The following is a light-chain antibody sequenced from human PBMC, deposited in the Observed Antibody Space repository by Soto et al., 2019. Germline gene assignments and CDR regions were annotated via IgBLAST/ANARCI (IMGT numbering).Light chain of an antibody. J-gene: IGLJ2*01. Sequence: QSVLTQPPSASGTPGQRVTISCSGSRFNIGSNTVSWYQQVPGTAPRLLLYRNNLRPSGVPDRFSGSKSDTSASLAITGLXXXXXXXXXXAXWDDSQNGYVVFGGGTKLTVL. CDR3: AXWDDSQNGYVV. CDR1: RFNIGSNT. V-gene: IGLV1-44*01. CDR2: RNN.